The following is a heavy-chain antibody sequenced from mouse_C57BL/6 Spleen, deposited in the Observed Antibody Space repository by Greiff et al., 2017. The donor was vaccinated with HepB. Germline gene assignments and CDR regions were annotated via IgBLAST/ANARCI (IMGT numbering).Heavy chain of an antibody. J-gene: IGHJ2*01. D-gene: IGHD4-1*01. V-gene: IGHV1-62-2*01. Sequence: VQGVESGAELVKPGASVKLSCKASGYTFTEYTIHWVKQRSGQGLEWIGWFYPGSGSIKYNEKFKDKATLTADKSSSTVYMELSRLTSEDSAVYFCARHEGLTAYFDYWGQGTTLTVSS. CDR1: GYTFTEYT. CDR2: FYPGSGSI. CDR3: ARHEGLTAYFDY.